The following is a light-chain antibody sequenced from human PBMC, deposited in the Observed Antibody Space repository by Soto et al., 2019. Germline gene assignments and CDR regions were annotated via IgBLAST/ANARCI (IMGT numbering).Light chain of an antibody. V-gene: IGKV1-39*01. CDR2: ESS. J-gene: IGKJ3*01. CDR3: QQTSTSPFT. Sequence: DIELTQSPSSLSASVGDRVTIAFRSIQNINIYLNEYQQKPGKAPKLLSCESSSLQSGVPSWFSGSGSRRDITLTISSPQREEFANYFRQQTSTSPFTFGPGTKVAIK. CDR1: QNINIY.